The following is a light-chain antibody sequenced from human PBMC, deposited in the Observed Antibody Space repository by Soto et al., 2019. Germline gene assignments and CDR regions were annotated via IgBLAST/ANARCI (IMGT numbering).Light chain of an antibody. CDR3: QQLNIFPPLFT. CDR2: GAS. J-gene: IGKJ3*01. CDR1: QGIRSY. Sequence: DIQLTQSPSFLSASVGDRVTITCRASQGIRSYLAWYQQRPGKAPELLIHGASTLRTGVASRFSGSGSGTEFTLTISSLQPEDFATYFCQQLNIFPPLFTFGPGTKVDIK. V-gene: IGKV1-9*01.